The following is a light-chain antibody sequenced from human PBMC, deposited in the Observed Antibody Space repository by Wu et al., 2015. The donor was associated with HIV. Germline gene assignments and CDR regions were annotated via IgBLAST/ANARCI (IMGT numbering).Light chain of an antibody. J-gene: IGKJ1*01. CDR1: QNINNY. CDR2: AAS. V-gene: IGKV1-39*01. Sequence: DIQMTQSPSSLSASVGDRVIITCRTSQNINNYLNWYRQKQGKAPNLLIYAASSLQSGVPSRFSGSGSGTDFTLTISSLHPEDFATYYCQQSYSTYPTFGQGTKVEIK. CDR3: QQSYSTYPT.